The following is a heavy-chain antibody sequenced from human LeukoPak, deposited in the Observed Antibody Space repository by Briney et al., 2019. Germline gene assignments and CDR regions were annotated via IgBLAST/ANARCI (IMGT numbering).Heavy chain of an antibody. CDR3: ARGWLERRGDY. D-gene: IGHD1-1*01. Sequence: GASVKVSCKTSGYTFTGFGVTWVRQAPGQGLEWVGTISVHNGNTIFAQKLQGRVTLTTDTSTNTAFMDLRSLRSDDTAVYYCARGWLERRGDYWGQGTLVTVSS. CDR2: ISVHNGNT. J-gene: IGHJ4*02. CDR1: GYTFTGFG. V-gene: IGHV1-18*01.